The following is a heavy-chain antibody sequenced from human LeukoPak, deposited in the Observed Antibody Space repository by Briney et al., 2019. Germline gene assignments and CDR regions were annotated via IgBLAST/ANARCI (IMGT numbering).Heavy chain of an antibody. Sequence: GGSLRLSCAASGLTVSSNYMSWVRQAPGKGLEWVSFIYSGGSTYYADSVKGRFTISRDNSKNTLYLQMNSLRAEDTAVYYCATSVRRYYFDYWGQGTLVTVSS. J-gene: IGHJ4*02. V-gene: IGHV3-53*01. CDR2: IYSGGST. D-gene: IGHD2-8*01. CDR1: GLTVSSNY. CDR3: ATSVRRYYFDY.